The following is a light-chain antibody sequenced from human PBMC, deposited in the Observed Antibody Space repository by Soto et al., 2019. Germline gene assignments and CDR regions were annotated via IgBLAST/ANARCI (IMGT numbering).Light chain of an antibody. CDR2: HAS. CDR3: QQYNRYRT. CDR1: QSISGW. V-gene: IGKV1-5*01. Sequence: DIQMTQSPPTLSASVGDRVTITCRASQSISGWLAWYQQKPGKAPKVMIYHASTLESGVPSRFSGSGSGTEFTLTSSGLQPDDSATYYCQQYNRYRTFGQGTKVEIK. J-gene: IGKJ1*01.